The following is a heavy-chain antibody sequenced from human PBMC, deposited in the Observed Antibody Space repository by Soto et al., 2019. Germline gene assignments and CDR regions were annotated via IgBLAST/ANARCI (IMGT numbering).Heavy chain of an antibody. D-gene: IGHD1-7*01. V-gene: IGHV3-23*01. Sequence: VGSLRLSCAASGFTFSSYAMSWVRQAPGKGLEWVSAISGSGGSTYYADSVKGRFTISRDNSKNTLYLQMNSLRAEDTAVYYCAKLRGNFGLDYYGMDVWGQGTTVTVSS. J-gene: IGHJ6*02. CDR3: AKLRGNFGLDYYGMDV. CDR1: GFTFSSYA. CDR2: ISGSGGST.